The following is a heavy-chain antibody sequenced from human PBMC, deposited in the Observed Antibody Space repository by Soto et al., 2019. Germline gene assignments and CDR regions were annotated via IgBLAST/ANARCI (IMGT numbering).Heavy chain of an antibody. CDR3: SREGRFGDHSLTLDY. D-gene: IGHD3-10*01. J-gene: IGHJ4*02. Sequence: QVQLVESGGGVVQPGRSLRLSCAASGFTFSSYGMHWVRQAPGKGLEWVAVIWYDGSNKYYADSVKGRFTISRDNSKNALYLQMNCLRAEDTAVYYCSREGRFGDHSLTLDYWVQGTLVTVSS. V-gene: IGHV3-33*01. CDR2: IWYDGSNK. CDR1: GFTFSSYG.